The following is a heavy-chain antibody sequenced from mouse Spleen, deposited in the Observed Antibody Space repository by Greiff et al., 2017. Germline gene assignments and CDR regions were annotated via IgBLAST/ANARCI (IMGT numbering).Heavy chain of an antibody. D-gene: IGHD2-4*01. J-gene: IGHJ3*01. CDR1: GFTFSSYG. Sequence: EVQLVESGGDLVKPGGSLKLSCAASGFTFSSYGMSWVRQTPDKRLEWVATISSGGSYTYYPDSVKGRFTISRDNAKNTLYLQMSSLKSEDTAMYYCARHRGLGFAYWGQGTLVTVSA. V-gene: IGHV5-6*01. CDR3: ARHRGLGFAY. CDR2: ISSGGSYT.